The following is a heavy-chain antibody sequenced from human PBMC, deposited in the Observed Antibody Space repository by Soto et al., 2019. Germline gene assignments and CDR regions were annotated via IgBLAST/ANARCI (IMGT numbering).Heavy chain of an antibody. D-gene: IGHD3-10*02. V-gene: IGHV3-53*01. Sequence: GGSLRLSCEVAGFSVSTNYMTWVRQAPGKGLEWVSVLYGTGSTYYADSVKGRFTISRDNSKNTIFLQINNLGAEDTALYYCAREQGWSGYYFDSWGQGTKVTVSS. CDR2: LYGTGST. J-gene: IGHJ4*02. CDR1: GFSVSTNY. CDR3: AREQGWSGYYFDS.